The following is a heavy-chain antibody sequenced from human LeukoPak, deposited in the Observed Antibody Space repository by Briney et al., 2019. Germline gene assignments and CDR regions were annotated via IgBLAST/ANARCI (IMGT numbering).Heavy chain of an antibody. CDR1: GGSFSGYY. D-gene: IGHD1-1*01. Sequence: PSETLSLTCAVYGGSFSGYYWTWLRHPPGKGLEWFGEINHSGSTNYNASRKRRVTISVDTSKHHFSLKLSSVTAADTAVYYCGRGSPRYGRERKWFDPWGEGTQVTVSS. CDR3: GRGSPRYGRERKWFDP. V-gene: IGHV4-34*01. CDR2: INHSGST. J-gene: IGHJ5*02.